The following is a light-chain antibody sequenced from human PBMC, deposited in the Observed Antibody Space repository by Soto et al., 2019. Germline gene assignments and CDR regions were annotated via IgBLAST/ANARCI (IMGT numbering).Light chain of an antibody. Sequence: QSALTQPASVSGSPGQSITISCTGTSNDVGSYNLVSWYQQHPGKPPKLMICEGTKRPSGVSNRFSGSKSGNTASLTISGLQAEDEADYYCCSYTGGNPSYVFGTGTKLTVL. V-gene: IGLV2-23*01. J-gene: IGLJ1*01. CDR2: EGT. CDR3: CSYTGGNPSYV. CDR1: SNDVGSYNL.